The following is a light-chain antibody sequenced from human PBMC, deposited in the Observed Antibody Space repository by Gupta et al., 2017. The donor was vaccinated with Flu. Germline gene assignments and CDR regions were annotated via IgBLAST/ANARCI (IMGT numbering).Light chain of an antibody. J-gene: IGKJ4*01. CDR1: QSGNCN. CDR3: EQYYTRPLT. V-gene: IGKV3-15*01. Sequence: LFLDTQSRVTEECRDSQSGNCNVAWYKQKPGQVPSLLKYSASNRATDSPARFSGRGSGTDGTITSRSMQAEDVATYFGEQYYTRPLTCGEGTKVEIK. CDR2: SAS.